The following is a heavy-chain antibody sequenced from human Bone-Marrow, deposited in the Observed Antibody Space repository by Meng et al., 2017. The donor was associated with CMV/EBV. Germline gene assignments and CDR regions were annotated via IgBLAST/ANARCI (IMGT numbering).Heavy chain of an antibody. V-gene: IGHV4-34*01. CDR3: ASVATRWDWYFDL. CDR1: GGSFSGYY. D-gene: IGHD5-12*01. Sequence: GSLRLSCAVYGGSFSGYYWSWIRQPPGKGLEWIGEINHSGSTNYNPSLKSRVTISVDTSKNQFSLKLSSVTAADTAVYYCASVATRWDWYFDLWGRGTLVTVSS. J-gene: IGHJ2*01. CDR2: INHSGST.